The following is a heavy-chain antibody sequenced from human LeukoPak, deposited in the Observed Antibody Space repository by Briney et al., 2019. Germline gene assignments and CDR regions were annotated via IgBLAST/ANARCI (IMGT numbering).Heavy chain of an antibody. J-gene: IGHJ4*02. Sequence: GASVKVSCKASGYTFTSYGISWVRQAPGQGLEWMGWISAYNGNTNYAQKLQGRVTMTTDTSTSTAYMELRSLRSDDTAVHYCARVHLEYCSSTSCFRRPALYWGQGTLVTVSS. CDR3: ARVHLEYCSSTSCFRRPALY. CDR1: GYTFTSYG. D-gene: IGHD2-2*01. V-gene: IGHV1-18*04. CDR2: ISAYNGNT.